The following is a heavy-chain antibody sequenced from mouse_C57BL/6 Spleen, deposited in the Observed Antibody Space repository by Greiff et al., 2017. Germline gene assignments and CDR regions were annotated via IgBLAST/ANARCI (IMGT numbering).Heavy chain of an antibody. J-gene: IGHJ3*01. V-gene: IGHV1-26*01. Sequence: EVKLQQSGPELVKPGASVKISCKASGYTFTDYYMNWVKQSHGKSLEWIGDINPNNGGTSYNQKFKGKATLTVDKSSSTAYMELRSLTSEDSAVYYCASSRGSSGSFAYWGQGTLVTVSA. CDR2: INPNNGGT. CDR1: GYTFTDYY. D-gene: IGHD3-2*02. CDR3: ASSRGSSGSFAY.